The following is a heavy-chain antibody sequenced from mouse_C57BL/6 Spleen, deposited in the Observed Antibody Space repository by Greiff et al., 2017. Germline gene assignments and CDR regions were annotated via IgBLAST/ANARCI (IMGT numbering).Heavy chain of an antibody. J-gene: IGHJ3*01. D-gene: IGHD4-1*01. CDR2: IYPGGGYT. CDR1: GYTFTNYW. Sequence: VQLVESGAELVRPGTSVKMSCKASGYTFTNYWIGWAKQRPGHGLEWIGDIYPGGGYTNYNEKFKGKATLTADKSSSTAYMQFSSLTSEDSAIYYCARWDSGWFAYWGQGTLVTVSA. V-gene: IGHV1-63*01. CDR3: ARWDSGWFAY.